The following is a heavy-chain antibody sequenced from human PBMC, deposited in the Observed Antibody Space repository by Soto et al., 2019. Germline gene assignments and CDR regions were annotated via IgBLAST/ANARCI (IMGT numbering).Heavy chain of an antibody. J-gene: IGHJ3*02. D-gene: IGHD3-3*01. V-gene: IGHV3-23*01. Sequence: EVQLLESGGGLVQPGGSLRLSCAASGFTFSSYAMSWVRQAPGKGLEWVSAISGSGGSTYYADSVKGRFTISRDNSKNSLYLQMNSLRAEETAVYYCAKGFSYDFWSGYYSWAFDIWGQGTMVTVSS. CDR2: ISGSGGST. CDR1: GFTFSSYA. CDR3: AKGFSYDFWSGYYSWAFDI.